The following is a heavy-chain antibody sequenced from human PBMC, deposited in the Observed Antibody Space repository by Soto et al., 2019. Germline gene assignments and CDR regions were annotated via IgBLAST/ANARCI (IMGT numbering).Heavy chain of an antibody. CDR2: IIPIFGTA. V-gene: IGHV1-69*12. J-gene: IGHJ2*01. CDR1: GGTFSSYA. D-gene: IGHD2-2*01. Sequence: QVQLVQSGAEVKKPGSSVKVSCKASGGTFSSYAISWVRQAPGQGLEWMGGIIPIFGTANYAQKFQGRVTITADESTSTAYLERSSLRSEDTAMYYCARASECISTRCRETRYFDLWGRGTLVTVSS. CDR3: ARASECISTRCRETRYFDL.